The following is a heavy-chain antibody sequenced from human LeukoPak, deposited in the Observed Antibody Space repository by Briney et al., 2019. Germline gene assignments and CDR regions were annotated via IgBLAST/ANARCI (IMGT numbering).Heavy chain of an antibody. CDR2: IYYSGST. V-gene: IGHV4-39*07. J-gene: IGHJ5*02. Sequence: SETLSLTCTVSGGSISSSSYYWGWIRQPPGKGLEWIGSIYYSGSTYYNPSLKSRVTISVDTSKNQFFLKLSSVTAADTAVYYCARLPRRGIAVAGTWFDPWGQGTLVTVSS. CDR3: ARLPRRGIAVAGTWFDP. D-gene: IGHD6-19*01. CDR1: GGSISSSSYY.